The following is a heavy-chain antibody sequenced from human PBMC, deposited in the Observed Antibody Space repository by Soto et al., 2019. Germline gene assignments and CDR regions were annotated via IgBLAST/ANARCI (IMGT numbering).Heavy chain of an antibody. V-gene: IGHV1-18*01. D-gene: IGHD3-10*01. CDR2: ISAYNGKT. Sequence: ASVKVSCKASGGTFSSYAISWVRQAPGQGLEWMGWISAYNGKTNSAQKLQGRVTMTTDTSTITAYMELRGLRSDDTAVYYCARDFPSPYGSGSYSYYYGMDVWGQGTRVTVSS. CDR1: GGTFSSYA. CDR3: ARDFPSPYGSGSYSYYYGMDV. J-gene: IGHJ6*02.